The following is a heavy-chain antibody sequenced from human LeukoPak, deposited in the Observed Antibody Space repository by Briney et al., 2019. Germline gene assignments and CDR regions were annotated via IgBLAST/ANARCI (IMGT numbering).Heavy chain of an antibody. D-gene: IGHD3-3*01. CDR3: ARLLSTAYFDY. CDR1: GGPFTSYY. Sequence: PSETLSLTCTVSGGPFTSYYWSRIRQPPGKGLEWIGYVYTSGSTNYNPSLKNRVTISVDTSKNQFSLKLNSVTAADTAVYYCARLLSTAYFDYWGQGTLVTVSS. V-gene: IGHV4-4*09. J-gene: IGHJ4*02. CDR2: VYTSGST.